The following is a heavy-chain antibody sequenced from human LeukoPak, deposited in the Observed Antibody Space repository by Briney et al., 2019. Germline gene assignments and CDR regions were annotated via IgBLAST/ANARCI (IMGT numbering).Heavy chain of an antibody. Sequence: SETLSLTCAVYGGSFRDYYWTWIRQPPGKGLEWIGSIYYSGSTYYNPSLKSRVTISVDTSKNQFSLKLSSVTAADTAVYYCARHSPLLDQLLRLGWFDPWGQGTLVTVSS. D-gene: IGHD2-2*01. J-gene: IGHJ5*02. CDR3: ARHSPLLDQLLRLGWFDP. CDR2: IYYSGST. CDR1: GGSFRDYY. V-gene: IGHV4-34*01.